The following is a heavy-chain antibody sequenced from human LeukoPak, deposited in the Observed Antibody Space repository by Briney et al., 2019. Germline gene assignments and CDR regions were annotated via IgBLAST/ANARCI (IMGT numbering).Heavy chain of an antibody. J-gene: IGHJ5*02. D-gene: IGHD3-10*01. CDR2: INPNSGGT. Sequence: ASVKVSCKASGYTFTGYYMHWVRQAPGQGLEWMGWINPNSGGTNYAQKFQGRVTMTRDTSISTAYMELSRLRSDDTAVYYRARRLWFGDENWFDPRGQGTLVTVSS. CDR3: ARRLWFGDENWFDP. CDR1: GYTFTGYY. V-gene: IGHV1-2*02.